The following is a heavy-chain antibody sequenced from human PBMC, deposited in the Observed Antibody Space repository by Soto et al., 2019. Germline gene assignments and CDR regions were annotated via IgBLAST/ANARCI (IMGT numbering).Heavy chain of an antibody. CDR1: GGTFSSYA. CDR3: ASWFASSGYQP. D-gene: IGHD3-22*01. J-gene: IGHJ5*02. CDR2: IIPIFGTA. V-gene: IGHV1-69*13. Sequence: VASVKVSCKASGGTFSSYAISWVRQAHGQGLEWMGGIIPIFGTANYAQKFQGRVTITADESTSTAYMELSSLRSEDTAVYYCASWFASSGYQPWGQGTLVTVSS.